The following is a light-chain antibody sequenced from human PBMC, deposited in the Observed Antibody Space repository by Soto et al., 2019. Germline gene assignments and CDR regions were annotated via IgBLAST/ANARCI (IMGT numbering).Light chain of an antibody. CDR2: AAS. CDR3: QQTYTIPPT. J-gene: IGKJ1*01. Sequence: DIQMTQSPSSLTASVGDRVTITCRSTQSISIYLNWYQHKPGQAPHALTYAASSLQSGVPSRFSGSGSATDFTLTITSLQPEDFATYYCQQTYTIPPTFGQGNKVDI. CDR1: QSISIY. V-gene: IGKV1-39*01.